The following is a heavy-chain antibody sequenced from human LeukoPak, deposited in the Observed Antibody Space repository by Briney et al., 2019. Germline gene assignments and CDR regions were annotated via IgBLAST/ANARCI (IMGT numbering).Heavy chain of an antibody. Sequence: PGGSLRLSCAASGFTFSSYSMNWVRQAPGKGLEWVSSISSSSSYIYYADSVKGRFTISRDNAKNSLYLQMNSLRAEDTAVYYCARDFVVATDAFDIWGQGTMVTVSS. J-gene: IGHJ3*02. CDR1: GFTFSSYS. CDR2: ISSSSSYI. V-gene: IGHV3-21*01. CDR3: ARDFVVATDAFDI. D-gene: IGHD2-21*02.